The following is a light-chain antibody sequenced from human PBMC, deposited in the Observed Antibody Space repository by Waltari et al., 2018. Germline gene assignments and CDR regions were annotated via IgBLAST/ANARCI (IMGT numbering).Light chain of an antibody. Sequence: AIRIPQSPSSLSASTGARVTITCRASQGISSYLAWYQQKPGNAPKLLIYAASTLQSGVPSRFSGSGSGTDFTLTISCLQSEDFATYYCQQYYSYGYTFGQGTKLEIK. CDR1: QGISSY. J-gene: IGKJ2*01. CDR2: AAS. CDR3: QQYYSYGYT. V-gene: IGKV1-8*01.